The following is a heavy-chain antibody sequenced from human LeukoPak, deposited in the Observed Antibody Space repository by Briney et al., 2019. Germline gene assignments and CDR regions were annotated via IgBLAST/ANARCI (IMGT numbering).Heavy chain of an antibody. CDR1: GGTFSSYA. D-gene: IGHD3-16*01. Sequence: GASVKVSCKASGGTFSSYAISWVRQAPGQGLEWMGGIIPIFGTANYAQKFQGRVTITADKSTSTAYMELSSLRSEDTAVYYCASNPRGDYYFDYWGQGTLVTVSS. CDR3: ASNPRGDYYFDY. J-gene: IGHJ4*02. CDR2: IIPIFGTA. V-gene: IGHV1-69*06.